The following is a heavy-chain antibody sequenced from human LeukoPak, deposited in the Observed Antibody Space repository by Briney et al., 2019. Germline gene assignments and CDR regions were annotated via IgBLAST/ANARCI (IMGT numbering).Heavy chain of an antibody. CDR1: GFTFSSYW. V-gene: IGHV3-74*01. CDR2: INSDGSST. J-gene: IGHJ4*02. D-gene: IGHD3-3*01. CDR3: ARGPPWSGYYPDFDY. Sequence: PGGSLRLSCAASGFTFSSYWMHWVRQAPGKGLVWVSRINSDGSSTSYADSVKGRFTISRDNAKNTLYLQMNSLRAEDTAVYYCARGPPWSGYYPDFDYWGQGTLVTVSS.